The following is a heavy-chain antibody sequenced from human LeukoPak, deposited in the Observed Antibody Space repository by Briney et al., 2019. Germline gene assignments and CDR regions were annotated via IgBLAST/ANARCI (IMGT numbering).Heavy chain of an antibody. J-gene: IGHJ5*02. CDR2: IIPIFGTS. Sequence: AAVKVSCKASGGTLSRYAISWGRQAPGQGLEWMGGIIPIFGTSNYAQKFQGRVTITADESASTAYMELSSLRSDDTAVYNCARVVTPRYCTSPSCYWKGWFDPWGQGTLVTVSS. V-gene: IGHV1-69*13. CDR1: GGTLSRYA. CDR3: ARVVTPRYCTSPSCYWKGWFDP. D-gene: IGHD2-2*01.